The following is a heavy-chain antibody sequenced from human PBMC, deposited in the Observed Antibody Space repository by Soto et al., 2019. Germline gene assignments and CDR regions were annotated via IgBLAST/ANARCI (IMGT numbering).Heavy chain of an antibody. CDR3: VRGIYQTVGMRG. Sequence: EVQLVESGGGLVQPGGSLRLSCAASGFTFISHWIHWVRQTPGKGLVWVSRSDVGGNNRNYADSVRGRFTISRDNAKNTVYLQINCLTADDTPVYYCVRGIYQTVGMRGCGQGST. V-gene: IGHV3-74*01. CDR2: SDVGGNNR. D-gene: IGHD3-3*02. CDR1: GFTFISHW. J-gene: IGHJ6*02.